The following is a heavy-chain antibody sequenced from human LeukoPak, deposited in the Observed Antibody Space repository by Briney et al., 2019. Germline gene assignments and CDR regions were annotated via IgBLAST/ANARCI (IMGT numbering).Heavy chain of an antibody. CDR2: IYSGGST. J-gene: IGHJ4*02. D-gene: IGHD3-10*01. Sequence: GGSLRLSCAASGFTVSSNYMTWVRQAPGKGLEWVSLIYSGGSTYYADSVKGRFTISRDNAKKSLYLQMDSLRAEDTAVYYCARDGGDYGSGSYYAYWGQGTLVTVSS. CDR3: ARDGGDYGSGSYYAY. CDR1: GFTVSSNY. V-gene: IGHV3-53*01.